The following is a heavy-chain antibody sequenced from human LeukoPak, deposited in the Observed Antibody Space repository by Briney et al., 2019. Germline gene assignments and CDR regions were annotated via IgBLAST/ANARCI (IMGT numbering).Heavy chain of an antibody. V-gene: IGHV4-59*08. Sequence: SETLSLTCTVSGGSISSYYWSWIRQPPGKGLEWIGYICYSGSTKYNPSLKSRVTISVDTSKNQFSLKLRSVTAADTAVYYCARGARAGYNLEPFDYWGQGTLVTVSS. CDR3: ARGARAGYNLEPFDY. D-gene: IGHD5-24*01. CDR2: ICYSGST. CDR1: GGSISSYY. J-gene: IGHJ4*02.